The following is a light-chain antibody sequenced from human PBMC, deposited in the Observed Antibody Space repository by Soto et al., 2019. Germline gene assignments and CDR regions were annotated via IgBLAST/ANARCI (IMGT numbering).Light chain of an antibody. V-gene: IGKV3-20*01. Sequence: EMVLRQAPGTLSLSQGERATLSCRASQSVSSSYLAWYQQKPGQAPRLLIYGASSRATGIPDRFSGSGSGTDFTLTISRLEPEDFAVYYCQQYGSLLLIPFGHGGLLENK. CDR3: QQYGSLLLIP. CDR2: GAS. J-gene: IGKJ5*01. CDR1: QSVSSSY.